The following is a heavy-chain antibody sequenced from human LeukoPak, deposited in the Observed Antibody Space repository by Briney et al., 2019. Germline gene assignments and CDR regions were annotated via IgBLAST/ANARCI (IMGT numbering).Heavy chain of an antibody. CDR3: ARGEGDGPPDY. D-gene: IGHD5-24*01. V-gene: IGHV1-2*02. Sequence: ASVKVSCKASGYTFTGYYMHWVRQAPGQGLEWMGWINPNSGGTSYAQKFQGRVTMTRDTSISTAYMELSRLRSDDTAVYYCARGEGDGPPDYWGQGTLVTVSS. CDR1: GYTFTGYY. J-gene: IGHJ4*02. CDR2: INPNSGGT.